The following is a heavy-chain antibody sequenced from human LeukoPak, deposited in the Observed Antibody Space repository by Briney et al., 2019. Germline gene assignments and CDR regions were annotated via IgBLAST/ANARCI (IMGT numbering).Heavy chain of an antibody. CDR2: ISSSSSYI. V-gene: IGHV3-21*01. J-gene: IGHJ4*02. CDR1: GFTFSSYS. Sequence: PGGSLRLSCAASGFTFSSYSMNWVRQAPGKGLEWVSSISSSSSYIYYADSVKGRFTISRDNAKNSLYLQMNSLRAEDTAVYYCARDWVDSSSWIGRGFDYWGQGTLVTVSS. D-gene: IGHD6-13*01. CDR3: ARDWVDSSSWIGRGFDY.